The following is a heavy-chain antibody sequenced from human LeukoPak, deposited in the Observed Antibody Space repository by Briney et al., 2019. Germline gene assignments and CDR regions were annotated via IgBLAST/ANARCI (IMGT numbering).Heavy chain of an antibody. CDR3: SRHEALPGDY. J-gene: IGHJ4*02. Sequence: PGGSLKLSCAASGLTFSGSTMHWVRQASGKGLEWVGHIRDEAYNYATAYAASVKGRFTISRDDSKNTAYLQMNSLKTEDTAVYYCSRHEALPGDYWGQGTLVTVSS. CDR1: GLTFSGST. CDR2: IRDEAYNYAT. D-gene: IGHD2-21*02. V-gene: IGHV3-73*01.